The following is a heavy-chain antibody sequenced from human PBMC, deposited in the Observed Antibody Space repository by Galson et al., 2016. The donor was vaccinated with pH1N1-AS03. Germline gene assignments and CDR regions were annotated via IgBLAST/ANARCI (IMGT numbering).Heavy chain of an antibody. CDR3: ARFSGSYQFDY. D-gene: IGHD1-26*01. CDR1: GYSISSGFH. Sequence: ETLSLTCAASGYSISSGFHWAWVRQPPSKGLEWIGTISHSGNTYYNPSLKSRVTMSVDTSKNQFSLKLSSVAAADAAVYYCARFSGSYQFDYWGQGTLVTVSS. CDR2: ISHSGNT. V-gene: IGHV4-38-2*01. J-gene: IGHJ4*02.